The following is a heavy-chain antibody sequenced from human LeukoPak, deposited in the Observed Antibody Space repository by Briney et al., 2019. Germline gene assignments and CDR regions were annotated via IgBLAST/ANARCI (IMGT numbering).Heavy chain of an antibody. D-gene: IGHD3-22*01. J-gene: IGHJ4*02. CDR3: ARGLTYYYDSTSYAFDS. CDR2: INHRGIT. CDR1: GGPFSDFY. V-gene: IGHV4-34*01. Sequence: SKTLSLTCTVNGGPFSDFYWGWIRQAPGKALDGIGEINHRGITNYAPSLKSRVTISVDTSKSQFSLNVASVTAADTAVYFCARGLTYYYDSTSYAFDSWGQGALVTVSS.